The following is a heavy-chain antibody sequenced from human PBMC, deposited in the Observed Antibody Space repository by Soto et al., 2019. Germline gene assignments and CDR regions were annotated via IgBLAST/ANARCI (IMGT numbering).Heavy chain of an antibody. Sequence: EVQLLESGGGLVQPGGSLRLSCVASGFSFSGFAMSWVRQAPGKGLVWVSSITGTGASIYYADSVRGRFTISRDNSKNTLYLQMSSLRAEDTARYYCAKDSIPYSSSYDLDHWGRGALVTVSS. J-gene: IGHJ4*01. D-gene: IGHD6-6*01. CDR3: AKDSIPYSSSYDLDH. V-gene: IGHV3-23*01. CDR1: GFSFSGFA. CDR2: ITGTGASI.